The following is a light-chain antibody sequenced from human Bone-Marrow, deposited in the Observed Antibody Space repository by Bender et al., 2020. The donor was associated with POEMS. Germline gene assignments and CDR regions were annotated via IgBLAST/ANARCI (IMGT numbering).Light chain of an antibody. J-gene: IGLJ2*01. CDR3: SSYTSANTVV. V-gene: IGLV2-14*01. CDR1: SSDIGNYNY. CDR2: DVS. Sequence: QSALTQPASVSGSPGQSITISCTGTSSDIGNYNYVSWYQQHPGKAPKLMIYDVSDRPSGTSFRFSGSKSGNTASMTISGLQAEDEADYYCSSYTSANTVVFGGGTKLTVL.